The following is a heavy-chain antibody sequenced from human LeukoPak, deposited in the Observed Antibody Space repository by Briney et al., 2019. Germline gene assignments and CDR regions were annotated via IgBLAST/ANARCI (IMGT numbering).Heavy chain of an antibody. D-gene: IGHD6-13*01. CDR2: IYYSGTT. Sequence: SSETLSLTCTVSGGFITGSNYYWAWIRQPPGKDLECIGSIYYSGTTFYNPPLQSRVTISVDTSTNQFSLKLSSVAAADTAVYYCARDPTAAGKGAWFDPWGQGTLVTVSS. J-gene: IGHJ5*02. CDR3: ARDPTAAGKGAWFDP. CDR1: GGFITGSNYY. V-gene: IGHV4-39*02.